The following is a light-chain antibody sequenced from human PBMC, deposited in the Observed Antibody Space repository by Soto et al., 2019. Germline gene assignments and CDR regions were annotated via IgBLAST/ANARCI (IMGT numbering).Light chain of an antibody. CDR1: QDMGSD. J-gene: IGKJ3*01. CDR2: GAS. Sequence: DIGLTQFPSFLSASVGDRVTITCRASQDMGSDLTWYQRKLGKATKLLIFGASTLQTGVPLGCSGSGSATEYPLTISSLQLEDFATYYCRHPNSYSIFTFPPGTKVDI. CDR3: RHPNSYSIFT. V-gene: IGKV1-9*01.